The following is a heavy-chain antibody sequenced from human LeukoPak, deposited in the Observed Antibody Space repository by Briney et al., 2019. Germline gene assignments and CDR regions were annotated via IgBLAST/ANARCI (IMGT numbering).Heavy chain of an antibody. V-gene: IGHV4-39*01. CDR2: IYYSGST. D-gene: IGHD3-10*01. CDR3: ARRGSGSYVIDY. Sequence: SETLSLTCTVSGGSISSSSYYWGWIRQPPGKGLEWIGSIYYSGSTYYNPSLKSRVTISVDTSKNQFSLKLSSVTAADTAVYYCARRGSGSYVIDYWGQGTLVTVSS. CDR1: GGSISSSSYY. J-gene: IGHJ4*02.